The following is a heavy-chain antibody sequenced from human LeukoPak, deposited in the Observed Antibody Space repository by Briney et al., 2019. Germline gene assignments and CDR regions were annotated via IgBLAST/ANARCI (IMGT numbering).Heavy chain of an antibody. D-gene: IGHD5-12*01. V-gene: IGHV1-69*05. CDR2: IIPIFGTA. Sequence: SVKVSCKASGGTFSSYAISWVRQAPGQGLEWMGGIIPIFGTANYAQKFQGRVTITTDESTSTAYMELSSLRSEAQAVYYCAITDGYSGFQLFDFWGQGTLVTVSS. J-gene: IGHJ4*02. CDR1: GGTFSSYA. CDR3: AITDGYSGFQLFDF.